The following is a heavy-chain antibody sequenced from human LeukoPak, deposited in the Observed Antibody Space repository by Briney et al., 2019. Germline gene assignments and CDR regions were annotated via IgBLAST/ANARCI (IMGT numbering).Heavy chain of an antibody. CDR3: AREGDSGYSSSWYYFDY. V-gene: IGHV4-34*01. CDR1: GGSFSGYY. J-gene: IGHJ4*02. D-gene: IGHD6-13*01. Sequence: SETLSLTCAVYGGSFSGYYWSWIRQPPGKGLEWIGEINHSGSTNYNPSLKSRVTISVDTSKNQFSLKLSSVTAADTAVYYCAREGDSGYSSSWYYFDYWGQGTLVTVSS. CDR2: INHSGST.